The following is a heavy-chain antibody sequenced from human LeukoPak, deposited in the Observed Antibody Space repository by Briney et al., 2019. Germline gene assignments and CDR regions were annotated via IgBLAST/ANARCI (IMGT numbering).Heavy chain of an antibody. V-gene: IGHV3-7*01. Sequence: GGSLRLSCATSGFTFSTYWMSWVRQVPGKGLEWVANIKQDGSEIYYVDSVKGRFTISRDNAKNSLFLQMNNLRAEDTAIYYCARDKVEGPALFDYWGQGTLVTVSS. CDR1: GFTFSTYW. CDR2: IKQDGSEI. D-gene: IGHD2-15*01. CDR3: ARDKVEGPALFDY. J-gene: IGHJ4*02.